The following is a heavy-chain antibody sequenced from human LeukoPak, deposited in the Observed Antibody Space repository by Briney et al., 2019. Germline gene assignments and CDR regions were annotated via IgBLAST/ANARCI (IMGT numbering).Heavy chain of an antibody. V-gene: IGHV3-23*01. CDR1: GFTFSDYA. D-gene: IGHD3-10*01. CDR3: ARERKYGSGSYSDY. J-gene: IGHJ4*02. CDR2: ISGSGRTT. Sequence: GGSLRLSCAASGFTFSDYAVSWVRQAPGKGLEWVSGISGSGRTTYYAVSVKGRFAISRDNSKNTLYLQMNSLRAEDTAVYYCARERKYGSGSYSDYWGQGTLVTVSS.